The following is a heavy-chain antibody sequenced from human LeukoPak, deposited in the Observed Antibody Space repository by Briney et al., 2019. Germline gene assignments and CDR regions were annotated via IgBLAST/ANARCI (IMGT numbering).Heavy chain of an antibody. D-gene: IGHD2-2*01. CDR1: GFTFSSYA. J-gene: IGHJ4*02. Sequence: GGSLRLSCAASGFTFSSYAMSWVRQAPGKGLEWVSAISGSGGSTYYADSVKGRFTISRDNSKNTLYLQMNSLRAEDTAVYYCAKAYCSSTSCYNPLDYWGQGTLVTVSS. CDR2: ISGSGGST. V-gene: IGHV3-23*01. CDR3: AKAYCSSTSCYNPLDY.